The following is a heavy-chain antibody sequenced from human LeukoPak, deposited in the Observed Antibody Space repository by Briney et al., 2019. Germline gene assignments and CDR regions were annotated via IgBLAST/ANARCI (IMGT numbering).Heavy chain of an antibody. CDR1: GGSITSYY. CDR2: IYYSGST. V-gene: IGHV4-59*01. CDR3: ARGGEGAFDI. J-gene: IGHJ3*02. D-gene: IGHD3-10*01. Sequence: PSETLSLTCIVSGGSITSYYWSWIRQPPGKGLEWIGYIYYSGSTNYNPSLKSRVTISVDTSKNQFSLKLSSVTAADTAVYYCARGGEGAFDIWDQGTMVTVSS.